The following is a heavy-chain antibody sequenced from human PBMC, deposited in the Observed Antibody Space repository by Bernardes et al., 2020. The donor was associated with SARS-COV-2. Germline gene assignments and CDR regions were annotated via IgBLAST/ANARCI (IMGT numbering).Heavy chain of an antibody. V-gene: IGHV3-74*01. CDR2: INPDGTTI. CDR1: GFTFSSSW. Sequence: GGSLRLSCAASGFTFSSSWMHWVRQAPGKGLVWVSRINPDGTTINYADSVKGRFTISRDNSKNTLYLQMNTLRAEDTAVYYCARDLGPYGMDVWGQGTTVTVYS. CDR3: ARDLGPYGMDV. J-gene: IGHJ6*02.